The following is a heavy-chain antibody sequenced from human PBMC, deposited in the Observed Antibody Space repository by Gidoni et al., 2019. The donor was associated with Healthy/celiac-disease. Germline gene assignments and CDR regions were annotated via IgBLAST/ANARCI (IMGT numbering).Heavy chain of an antibody. J-gene: IGHJ6*02. V-gene: IGHV3-66*04. CDR3: ARPTPYYYYGMDV. CDR2: IYSGGST. CDR1: GFTVSSNY. Sequence: EVQLGESGGDLVQPGGSLRLSCAASGFTVSSNYMSWVRQAPGKGLEWVSVIYSGGSTYYADSVKGRFTISRDNSKNTLYLQMNSLRAEDTAVYYCARPTPYYYYGMDVWGQGTTVTVSS.